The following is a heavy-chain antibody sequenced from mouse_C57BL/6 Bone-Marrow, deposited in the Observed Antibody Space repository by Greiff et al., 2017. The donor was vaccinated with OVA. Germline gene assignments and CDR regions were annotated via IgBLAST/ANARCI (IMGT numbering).Heavy chain of an antibody. V-gene: IGHV3-6*01. Sequence: VQLKESGPGLVKPSQSLSLTCSVTGYSITSGYYWNWIRQFPGNKLEWMGYISYDGSNNYNPSLKNRISITRDTSKNQFFLKLNSVTTEDTATYYCARLGNYSNYDPYWYFDVWGTGTTVTVSS. J-gene: IGHJ1*03. CDR3: ARLGNYSNYDPYWYFDV. CDR1: GYSITSGYY. CDR2: ISYDGSN. D-gene: IGHD2-5*01.